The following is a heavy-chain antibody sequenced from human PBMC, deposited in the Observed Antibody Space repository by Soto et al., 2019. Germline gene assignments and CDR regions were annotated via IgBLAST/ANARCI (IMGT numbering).Heavy chain of an antibody. CDR3: ARGTATTSALSYGMDV. Sequence: PSETLSLTCTVSGGSISSNYWSWIRQAPGKGLEWIGNIHFSGSIEYNPSLKSRVTISVDTWKNQFSLKMKSVTAADTAMYYCARGTATTSALSYGMDVWGQGTTVTVSS. J-gene: IGHJ6*02. CDR1: GGSISSNY. V-gene: IGHV4-59*01. D-gene: IGHD4-17*01. CDR2: IHFSGSI.